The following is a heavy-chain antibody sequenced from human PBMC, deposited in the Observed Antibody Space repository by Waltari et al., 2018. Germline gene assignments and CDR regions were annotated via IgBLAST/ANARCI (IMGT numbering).Heavy chain of an antibody. Sequence: QVQLVESGGGVVQPGRSLRLSCAASGFTFSSYGMHWVRQAPGKGLEWVAVIWYDGSNKYYADSVKGRFTISRDKSKNTLYLQMNSLRAEDTAVYYCARTRLLNGWFDPWGQGTLVTVSS. J-gene: IGHJ5*02. D-gene: IGHD3-22*01. CDR3: ARTRLLNGWFDP. V-gene: IGHV3-33*01. CDR1: GFTFSSYG. CDR2: IWYDGSNK.